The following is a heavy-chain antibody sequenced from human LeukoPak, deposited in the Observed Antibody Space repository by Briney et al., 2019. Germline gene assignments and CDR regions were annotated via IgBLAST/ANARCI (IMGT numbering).Heavy chain of an antibody. J-gene: IGHJ6*02. D-gene: IGHD3-16*01. V-gene: IGHV4-34*01. Sequence: PSETLSLTCAVYGGSFSGYYWSWIRQPPGKGLEWIGEINHSGSTNYHPSLKSRVTISVDMSKNQFSLNLSSVTAADTAVYYCARSIGNYDYDGYYSYGMDVWGQGTTVTVSS. CDR1: GGSFSGYY. CDR2: INHSGST. CDR3: ARSIGNYDYDGYYSYGMDV.